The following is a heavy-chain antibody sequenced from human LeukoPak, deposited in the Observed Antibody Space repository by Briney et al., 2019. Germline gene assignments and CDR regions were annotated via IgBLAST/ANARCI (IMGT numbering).Heavy chain of an antibody. CDR2: ISSSGSTI. D-gene: IGHD5-18*01. V-gene: IGHV3-11*01. J-gene: IGHJ4*02. CDR3: ARDVRGYSYGYDYFDY. Sequence: GGSLRLSCAASGFTFSDYYMSWLRQAPGKGLEWVSYISSSGSTIYYADSVKGRFTISRDNAKNSLYLQMNSLRAEDTAVYYCARDVRGYSYGYDYFDYWGQGTLVTVSS. CDR1: GFTFSDYY.